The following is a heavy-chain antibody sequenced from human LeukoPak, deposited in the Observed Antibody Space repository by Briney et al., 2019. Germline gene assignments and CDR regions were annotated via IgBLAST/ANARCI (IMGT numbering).Heavy chain of an antibody. Sequence: GGSLRLSCAASGFTFSSYGMSWVREAPGMGLEWVSAISGSGGSTYYADSVKGRFTISRDNSKNTLYLQMNSLRAEDTAVYYCAKKRRVAGSWFDYWGQGTLATVSS. CDR1: GFTFSSYG. CDR2: ISGSGGST. D-gene: IGHD6-19*01. CDR3: AKKRRVAGSWFDY. J-gene: IGHJ4*02. V-gene: IGHV3-23*01.